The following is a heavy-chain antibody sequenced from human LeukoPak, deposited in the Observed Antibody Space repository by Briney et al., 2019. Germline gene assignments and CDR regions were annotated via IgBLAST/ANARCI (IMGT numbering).Heavy chain of an antibody. Sequence: KPSETLSLTCAVYGGSFSGYYWSWIRQPPGKGLEWIGEINHSGSTNYNPSLKSRVTISVDTSKNQFSLKLSSVTAADTAVYYCARGRRHRITMIVVVRGFDPWGQGTLVTVSS. CDR2: INHSGST. CDR1: GGSFSGYY. D-gene: IGHD3-22*01. J-gene: IGHJ5*02. V-gene: IGHV4-34*01. CDR3: ARGRRHRITMIVVVRGFDP.